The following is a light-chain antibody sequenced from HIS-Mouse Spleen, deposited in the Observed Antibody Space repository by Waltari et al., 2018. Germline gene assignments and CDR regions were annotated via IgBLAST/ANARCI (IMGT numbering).Light chain of an antibody. J-gene: IGKJ2*01. CDR1: QRVSSD. Sequence: EIVLTQSPATLSLSPGERATLSCRASQRVSSDLAWYQQKPGQAPRLLIYDASNRATGIPARFSGSGSGTDFTLTISSLEPEDFAVYYCQQRSNWPYTFGQGTKLEIK. CDR3: QQRSNWPYT. V-gene: IGKV3-11*01. CDR2: DAS.